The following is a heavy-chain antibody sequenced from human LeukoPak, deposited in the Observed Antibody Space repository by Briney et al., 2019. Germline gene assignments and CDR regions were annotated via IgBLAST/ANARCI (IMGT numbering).Heavy chain of an antibody. D-gene: IGHD6-13*01. V-gene: IGHV3-7*04. Sequence: GGSLRLSCAASGFTFSDYWMSWVRQAPGKGLEWVANIKQDGSEKYYVDSVKGRFTISRDNAKNSLYLQMNNLRAEDTAVYYCAREIAAAGRWGQGTLVTVSA. J-gene: IGHJ4*02. CDR2: IKQDGSEK. CDR1: GFTFSDYW. CDR3: AREIAAAGR.